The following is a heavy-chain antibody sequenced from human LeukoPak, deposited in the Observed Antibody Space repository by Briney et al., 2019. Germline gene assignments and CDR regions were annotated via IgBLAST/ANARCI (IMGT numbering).Heavy chain of an antibody. CDR3: ARSGDAHCSSTSCSPSAHDY. V-gene: IGHV1-18*01. J-gene: IGHJ4*02. CDR1: GYTFTSYG. D-gene: IGHD2-2*01. Sequence: ASVKVSCKASGYTFTSYGISWVRQAPGQGLEWMGWISAYNGNTNYAQKLQGRVTMTTDTSTSTAYMELRSLRSDDTAVYYCARSGDAHCSSTSCSPSAHDYWGQGTLVTVSS. CDR2: ISAYNGNT.